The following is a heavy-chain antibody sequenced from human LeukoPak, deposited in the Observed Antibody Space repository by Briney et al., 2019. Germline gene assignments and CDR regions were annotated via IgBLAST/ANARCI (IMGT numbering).Heavy chain of an antibody. CDR3: AKGMSTLGYYYMDV. CDR1: GFTFSSYG. D-gene: IGHD3-10*01. CDR2: MWYDGSNK. J-gene: IGHJ6*03. V-gene: IGHV3-33*06. Sequence: PGRSLRLSCAASGFTFSSYGMHWVRQAPGKGLEWVAVMWYDGSNKYYADSVKGRFTISRDNSKNTLYLQMNSLRAEDTAVYYCAKGMSTLGYYYMDVWGKGTTVTVSS.